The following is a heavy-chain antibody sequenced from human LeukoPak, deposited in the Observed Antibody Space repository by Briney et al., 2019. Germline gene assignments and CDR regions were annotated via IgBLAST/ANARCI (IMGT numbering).Heavy chain of an antibody. D-gene: IGHD6-19*01. J-gene: IGHJ4*02. CDR2: IYYDGSNK. V-gene: IGHV3-30*03. CDR1: GFTFSSYG. Sequence: GRSLTLSCAASGFTFSSYGMHWLRQAPGKGLEWVAVIYYDGSNKYAHSVKGRFTISRDNPKNTLYLQMNSLRAEDMAVYYRARAGRQWVVWYFDYWGQGTLVSVSS. CDR3: ARAGRQWVVWYFDY.